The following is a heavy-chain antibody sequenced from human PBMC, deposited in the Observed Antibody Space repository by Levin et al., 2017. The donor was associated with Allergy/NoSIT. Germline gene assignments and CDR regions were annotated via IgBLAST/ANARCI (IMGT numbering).Heavy chain of an antibody. D-gene: IGHD1-7*01. CDR1: GFTVSSSY. V-gene: IGHV3-66*01. CDR2: IYSGGST. J-gene: IGHJ4*02. CDR3: ARCASWNYCHFDY. Sequence: GGSLRLSCAASGFTVSSSYISWVRQAPGKGLEWVSVIYSGGSTYYAGSVKGRFTISRDNSKNTLYLQMNSLRVEDTAVYYCARCASWNYCHFDYWGQGTLVTVSS.